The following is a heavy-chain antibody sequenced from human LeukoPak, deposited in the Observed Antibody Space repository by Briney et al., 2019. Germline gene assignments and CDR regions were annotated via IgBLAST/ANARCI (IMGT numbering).Heavy chain of an antibody. J-gene: IGHJ6*03. D-gene: IGHD3-10*01. V-gene: IGHV4-34*01. CDR1: GGSFSGYY. Sequence: PSETLSLTCAVYGGSFSGYYWSWIRQPPGKGLEWIGEINHSGSTYYNPSLKSRVTISVDTSKNQFSLKLSSVTAADTAVYYCARHPGYYYYYMDVWGKGTTVTISS. CDR3: ARHPGYYYYYMDV. CDR2: INHSGST.